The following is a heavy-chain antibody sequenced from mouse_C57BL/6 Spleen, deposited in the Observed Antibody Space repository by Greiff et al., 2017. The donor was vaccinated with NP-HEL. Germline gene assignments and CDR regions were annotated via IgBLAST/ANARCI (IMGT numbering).Heavy chain of an antibody. J-gene: IGHJ4*01. CDR1: GYTFTSYW. CDR2: IDPSDSET. D-gene: IGHD1-1*01. Sequence: QVQLQQPGAELVRPGSSVKLSCKASGYTFTSYWMHWVKQRPIQGLEWIGNIDPSDSETPYNQKFKDKATLTVDKSSSTAYMQLSSLTSEDSAVYYCARLNVLDYYAMDYWGQGTSVTVSS. V-gene: IGHV1-52*01. CDR3: ARLNVLDYYAMDY.